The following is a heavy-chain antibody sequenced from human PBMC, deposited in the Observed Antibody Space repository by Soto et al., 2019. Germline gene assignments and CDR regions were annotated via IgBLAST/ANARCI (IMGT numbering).Heavy chain of an antibody. CDR2: ISWNGNFT. Sequence: EVQLVESGGDMVQPGRSLKLSCVGSGYSFEDYSMHWVRQAPGKGLEWVSGISWNGNFTGYADSVKGRFTISIDNAKHSLFLQMRRLSLEDTALYYCVGGSWFDWGQGTLVTVSS. CDR3: VGGSWFD. D-gene: IGHD2-15*01. V-gene: IGHV3-9*01. CDR1: GYSFEDYS. J-gene: IGHJ4*02.